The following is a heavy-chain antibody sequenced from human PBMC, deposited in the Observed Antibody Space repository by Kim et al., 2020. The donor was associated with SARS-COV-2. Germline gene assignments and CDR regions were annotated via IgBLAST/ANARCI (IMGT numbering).Heavy chain of an antibody. D-gene: IGHD5-12*01. CDR1: GFTFSSYG. V-gene: IGHV3-30*18. Sequence: GGSLRLSCAASGFTFSSYGMHWVRQAPGKGLEWVAVISYDGSNKYYADSVKGRFTISRDNSKNTLYLQMNSLRAEDTAVYYCAKDRGDGGYDFLMEGMFGDYYDYWGAGTLVTVSS. J-gene: IGHJ4*02. CDR2: ISYDGSNK. CDR3: AKDRGDGGYDFLMEGMFGDYYDY.